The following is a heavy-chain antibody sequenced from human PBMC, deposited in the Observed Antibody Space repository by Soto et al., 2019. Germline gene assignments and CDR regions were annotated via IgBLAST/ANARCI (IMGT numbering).Heavy chain of an antibody. D-gene: IGHD3-9*01. J-gene: IGHJ2*01. CDR2: IYWDDDK. CDR3: AHFFFQAEDGIRYNVPVSAFLLNRSYDL. Sequence: TNGVGVGWILQPPGKALEWLALIYWDDDKRYSPTLKSRLTITKDSSKNQVVLTMTNMDPVDTATYYCAHFFFQAEDGIRYNVPVSAFLLNRSYDL. V-gene: IGHV2-5*02. CDR1: TNGVG.